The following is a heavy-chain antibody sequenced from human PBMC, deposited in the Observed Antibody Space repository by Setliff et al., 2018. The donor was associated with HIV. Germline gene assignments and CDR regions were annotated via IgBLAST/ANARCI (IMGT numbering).Heavy chain of an antibody. CDR1: GGTFSMYA. CDR2: IIPILGIA. V-gene: IGHV1-69*10. J-gene: IGHJ6*03. CDR3: ARPRSGWYHYYYMDV. D-gene: IGHD6-19*01. Sequence: GASVKVSCKASGGTFSMYAISWVRQAPGQGLEWMGGIIPILGIANYAQKFQGRVTITADKSTSTAYMELGSLRSEDTAVYYCARPRSGWYHYYYMDVWGKGTRSPSP.